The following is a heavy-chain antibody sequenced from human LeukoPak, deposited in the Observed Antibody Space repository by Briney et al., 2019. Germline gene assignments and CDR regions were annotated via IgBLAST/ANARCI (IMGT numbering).Heavy chain of an antibody. J-gene: IGHJ4*02. Sequence: SSETLSLTCTVSGGSISSSSYYWGWIRQPPGKGLEWIGSIYYSGTAYYNRSLKSRVTISVDTSKNQFSPKLNSVTAADTAVYYCARSSGWHLLLLDYWGQGTLVTVSS. CDR1: GGSISSSSYY. V-gene: IGHV4-39*01. CDR2: IYYSGTA. CDR3: ARSSGWHLLLLDY. D-gene: IGHD6-25*01.